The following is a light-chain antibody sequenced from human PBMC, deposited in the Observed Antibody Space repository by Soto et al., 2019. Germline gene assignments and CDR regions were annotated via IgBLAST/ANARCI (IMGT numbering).Light chain of an antibody. CDR3: SSYAGSTPYV. CDR1: SSDIGGYKY. V-gene: IGLV2-14*01. J-gene: IGLJ1*01. Sequence: QSALTQPASVSGSPGQSITISCTGSSSDIGGYKYVSWYQQHPGKVPKLMIYEVTNRPSGISNRFSGSKSGNTASLTVSGLQAEDEADYYCSSYAGSTPYVFGTGTKVTV. CDR2: EVT.